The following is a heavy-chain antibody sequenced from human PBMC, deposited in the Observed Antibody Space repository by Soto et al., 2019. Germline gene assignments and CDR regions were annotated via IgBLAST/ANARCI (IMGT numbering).Heavy chain of an antibody. Sequence: GGSLRLSCAASGFTFSDYGMSWVRQAPGKGLEWVSAISHSDGSTYYAASVKGRFTISRDNSKNTLYLQMNSLRAEDTAVYYCAQAPPYYYYYYMDVWGKGTTVTVSS. CDR2: ISHSDGST. CDR3: AQAPPYYYYYYMDV. CDR1: GFTFSDYG. J-gene: IGHJ6*03. V-gene: IGHV3-23*01.